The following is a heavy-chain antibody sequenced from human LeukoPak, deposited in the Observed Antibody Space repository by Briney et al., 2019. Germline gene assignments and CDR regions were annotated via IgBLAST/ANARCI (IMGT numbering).Heavy chain of an antibody. CDR3: ASSSLVVVVTYGFDI. D-gene: IGHD2-21*01. CDR1: NGPITSTKW. CDR2: ISHTGST. V-gene: IGHV4-4*02. J-gene: IGHJ3*02. Sequence: PSETLSLTCTVSNGPITSTKWWSWVRQPPGKELEWIGEISHTGSTNYNPSFNSRVTMSVDKSKNQFSLNLKSVTAADTALYYCASSSLVVVVTYGFDIWGRGTAVTVSS.